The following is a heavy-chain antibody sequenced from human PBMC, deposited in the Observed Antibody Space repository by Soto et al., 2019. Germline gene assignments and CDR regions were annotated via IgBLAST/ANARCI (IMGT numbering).Heavy chain of an antibody. Sequence: PSETLSLTCTVSGGSISSYYWSWIRQPPGKGLEWIGYIYYSGSTNYNPSLKSRVTISVDTSKNQFSLKLSSVTAADTAVYYCAAAGVAAAGTYYYYGMDVWGQGTTVTVSS. D-gene: IGHD6-13*01. CDR2: IYYSGST. V-gene: IGHV4-59*12. CDR3: AAAGVAAAGTYYYYGMDV. CDR1: GGSISSYY. J-gene: IGHJ6*02.